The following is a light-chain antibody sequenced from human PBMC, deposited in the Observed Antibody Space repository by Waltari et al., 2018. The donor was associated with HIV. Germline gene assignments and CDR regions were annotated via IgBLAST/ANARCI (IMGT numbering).Light chain of an antibody. J-gene: IGLJ2*01. V-gene: IGLV2-8*01. CDR3: SSFAGTNSHVV. Sequence: QSALTQPPSASGSPDQSVTISCTGPSSDVGAYNFVSWYQQRPGQAPKLIIFEVNKRPSGVPDRFSGSKSVNTASLTVSGLQAEDEADYYCSSFAGTNSHVVFGGGTKLTVL. CDR1: SSDVGAYNF. CDR2: EVN.